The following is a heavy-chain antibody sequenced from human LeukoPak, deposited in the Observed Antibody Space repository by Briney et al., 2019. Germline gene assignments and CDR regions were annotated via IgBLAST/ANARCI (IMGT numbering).Heavy chain of an antibody. V-gene: IGHV4-39*01. CDR3: ARNTTHYYHTARRRGGAFDY. J-gene: IGHJ4*02. CDR2: IYYSGST. D-gene: IGHD3-22*01. Sequence: SETLSLTCTVSGGSISSSSYYWGWIRQPRGKGLEWIGSIYYSGSTYYNPSLKSRVTISVDTSKNQFSLKLSSVTAADTAVYYCARNTTHYYHTARRRGGAFDYWGQGTLVTVSS. CDR1: GGSISSSSYY.